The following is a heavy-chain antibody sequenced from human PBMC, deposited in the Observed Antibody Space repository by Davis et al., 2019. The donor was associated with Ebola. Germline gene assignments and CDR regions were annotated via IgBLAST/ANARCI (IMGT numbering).Heavy chain of an antibody. CDR2: INPNSGGT. D-gene: IGHD3-16*01. J-gene: IGHJ4*02. CDR1: GYTFTGYY. Sequence: GESLKISCKGSGYTFTGYYMHWVRQAPGQGLEWMGRINPNSGGTNYAQKFQGRVTMTRDTSISTAYMELSRLRSDDTAVYYCAREGDYVWGSYPLNYWGQGTLVTVSS. CDR3: AREGDYVWGSYPLNY. V-gene: IGHV1-2*06.